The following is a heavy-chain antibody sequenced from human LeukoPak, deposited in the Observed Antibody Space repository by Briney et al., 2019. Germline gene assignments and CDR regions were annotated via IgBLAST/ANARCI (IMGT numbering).Heavy chain of an antibody. D-gene: IGHD7-27*01. CDR3: ARAGDGGWFDP. J-gene: IGHJ5*02. CDR1: GGTFSSYT. V-gene: IGHV1-69*02. Sequence: ASVKVSCKASGGTFSSYTISWVRQAPEQGLEWMGRIIPILGIANYAQKFQGRVTITADKSTSTAYMELSSLRSEDTAVYYCARAGDGGWFDPWGQGTLVTVSS. CDR2: IIPILGIA.